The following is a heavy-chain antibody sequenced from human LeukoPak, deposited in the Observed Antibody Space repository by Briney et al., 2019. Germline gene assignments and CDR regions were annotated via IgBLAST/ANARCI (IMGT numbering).Heavy chain of an antibody. CDR3: ARVLWEVARSFDF. J-gene: IGHJ4*02. D-gene: IGHD1-26*01. V-gene: IGHV4-38-2*02. CDR2: IYHTEST. CDR1: GDSISSPYY. Sequence: SETLSLTCTVSGDSISSPYYWGWIRQPPGKGLEWIGSIYHTESTYYDPSLKSRVTILIDTSKNQFSLRLGPVTAADTAVYYCARVLWEVARSFDFWGLGTLVTVSS.